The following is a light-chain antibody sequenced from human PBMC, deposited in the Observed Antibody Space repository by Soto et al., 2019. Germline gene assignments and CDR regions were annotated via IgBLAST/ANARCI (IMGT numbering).Light chain of an antibody. CDR2: GAS. CDR3: QQYRT. Sequence: IMLTQSPGTLTLSPGERATLSCRASQSVSSSYLAWYQQKTGQAPRLLIYGASSRATGIPDRFSGSGSGTDFTLTISRLEPEDFAVYYCQQYRTFGQGTKVDIK. V-gene: IGKV3-20*01. CDR1: QSVSSSY. J-gene: IGKJ1*01.